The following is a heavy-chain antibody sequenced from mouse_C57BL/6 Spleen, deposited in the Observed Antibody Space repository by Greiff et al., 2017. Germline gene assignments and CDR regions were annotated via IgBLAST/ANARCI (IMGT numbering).Heavy chain of an antibody. CDR1: GFNIKDYY. CDR3: TTLLYYYVSRYYAMDY. Sequence: EVQLQQSGAELVRPGASVKLSCTASGFNIKDYYMHWVKQRPEQGLEWIGRIDPEDGDTEYAPKFQGKATMTADTASNTAYLQLSSLTSEDTAVYYCTTLLYYYVSRYYAMDYWGQGTSVTVSS. CDR2: IDPEDGDT. D-gene: IGHD1-1*01. V-gene: IGHV14-1*01. J-gene: IGHJ4*01.